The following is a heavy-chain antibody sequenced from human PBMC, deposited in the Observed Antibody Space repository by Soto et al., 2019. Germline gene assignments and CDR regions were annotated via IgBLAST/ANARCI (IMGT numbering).Heavy chain of an antibody. J-gene: IGHJ4*02. V-gene: IGHV3-9*01. D-gene: IGHD3-3*01. Sequence: PGGSLRLSCAASGFTFDEYAMHWVRQAPGKGLEWVSGISWNSGSIGYADSVKGRFTISRDNAKNSLYLQMNSLRAEDTALYYCAKGSDFWSGYCPYWGQGTLVTVSS. CDR3: AKGSDFWSGYCPY. CDR1: GFTFDEYA. CDR2: ISWNSGSI.